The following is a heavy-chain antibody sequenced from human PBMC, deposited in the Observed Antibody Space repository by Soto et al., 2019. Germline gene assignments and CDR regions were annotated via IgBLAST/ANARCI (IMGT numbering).Heavy chain of an antibody. V-gene: IGHV3-30*18. CDR1: GFTFSSYG. Sequence: PGGSLRLSCAASGFTFSSYGMHWVRQAPGKGLEWVAAMSYDGTKQYYVDSVKGRFTISRDNSGNTLFLQLNSLRDEDTAVYYCAKEYGSTWIDHWGQGTPVTVSS. D-gene: IGHD6-13*01. J-gene: IGHJ4*02. CDR3: AKEYGSTWIDH. CDR2: MSYDGTKQ.